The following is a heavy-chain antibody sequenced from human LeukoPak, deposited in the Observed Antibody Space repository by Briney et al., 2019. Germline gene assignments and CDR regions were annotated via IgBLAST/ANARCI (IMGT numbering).Heavy chain of an antibody. J-gene: IGHJ4*02. CDR1: GFTFSAYS. CDR3: ARNQEIDYYDSSGFYWGVEY. Sequence: GGSMRLSCAASGFTFSAYSMNWVRQAPGKELEWVSYISGGGGTIYYADSVKGRFTISRDNAKNSLFLQMDSLRAEDTAVYYCARNQEIDYYDSSGFYWGVEYWGQGTLVTVSS. V-gene: IGHV3-48*01. CDR2: ISGGGGTI. D-gene: IGHD3-22*01.